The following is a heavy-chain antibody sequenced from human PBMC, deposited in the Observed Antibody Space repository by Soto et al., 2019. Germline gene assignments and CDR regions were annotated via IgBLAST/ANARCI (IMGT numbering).Heavy chain of an antibody. D-gene: IGHD1-1*01. CDR2: VYDADGK. Sequence: DVQLVESGGGLIHRGGSLRLSCAVGGMTVRGEKYVAWVRQAPGKGLEWVSGVYDADGKYYADSVKGRFTTSRDSSKTIVYLEMNDLGPEDTAIYYCATWLQREHAYDVWGQGTTVTLSS. CDR1: GMTVRGEKY. V-gene: IGHV3-53*01. J-gene: IGHJ3*01. CDR3: ATWLQREHAYDV.